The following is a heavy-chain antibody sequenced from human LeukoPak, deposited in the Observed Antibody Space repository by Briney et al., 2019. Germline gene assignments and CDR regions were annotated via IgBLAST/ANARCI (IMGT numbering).Heavy chain of an antibody. V-gene: IGHV4-31*03. CDR3: AREMGVTMVRGTNYFDY. CDR2: MNNRGTS. Sequence: SETLSLTCTVSGGSTSSGDYYWNWIRQHPGKGLEWIGYMNNRGTSNYNPSLRSRVTISVDTSNNQFSLRPSSVTAADTAVYYCAREMGVTMVRGTNYFDYWGQGTLVTVSS. CDR1: GGSTSSGDYY. D-gene: IGHD3-10*01. J-gene: IGHJ4*02.